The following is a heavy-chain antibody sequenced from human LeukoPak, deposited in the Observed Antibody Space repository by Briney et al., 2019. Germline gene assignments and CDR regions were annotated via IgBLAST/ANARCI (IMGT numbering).Heavy chain of an antibody. V-gene: IGHV3-72*01. J-gene: IGHJ4*02. D-gene: IGHD5-12*01. CDR2: TRNKANSYTT. CDR1: GFTFSDHY. Sequence: GGSLRLSCAASGFTFSDHYMDWVRQAPGKGLEWVGRTRNKANSYTTEYAASVKGRFTISRDDSKNSLYLQMNSLKTEDTAVYYCARDVSGYDLFDYWGQGTLVTVSS. CDR3: ARDVSGYDLFDY.